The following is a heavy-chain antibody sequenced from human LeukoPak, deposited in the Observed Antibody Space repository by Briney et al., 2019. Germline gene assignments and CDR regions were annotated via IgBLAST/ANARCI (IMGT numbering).Heavy chain of an antibody. J-gene: IGHJ5*02. CDR1: GFTFSDYY. CDR2: ISSSGSTI. CDR3: AREVQLRDYYDSSGPNWFDP. D-gene: IGHD3-22*01. Sequence: PGGSLRLSCAASGFTFSDYYMSWIRQAPGKGLEWVSYISSSGSTIAYADSVKGRFTISRDNAKNSLYLQMNSLRAEDTAVYYCAREVQLRDYYDSSGPNWFDPWGQGTLVTVSS. V-gene: IGHV3-11*01.